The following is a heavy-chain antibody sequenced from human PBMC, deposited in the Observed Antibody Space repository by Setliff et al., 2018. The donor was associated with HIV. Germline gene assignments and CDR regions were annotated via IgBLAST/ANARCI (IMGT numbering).Heavy chain of an antibody. CDR3: ARGVGIGGNWFDP. CDR2: MYYTGTT. J-gene: IGHJ5*02. V-gene: IGHV4-38-2*01. Sequence: ETLSLTCAVSGYSVSSGYYWAWIRQAPGKGLQWIGQMYYTGTTDYNPSLSSRVTISQDKSRNQFSLKLTSVTATDTAIYYCARGVGIGGNWFDPWGQGIMVTVSS. D-gene: IGHD2-15*01. CDR1: GYSVSSGYY.